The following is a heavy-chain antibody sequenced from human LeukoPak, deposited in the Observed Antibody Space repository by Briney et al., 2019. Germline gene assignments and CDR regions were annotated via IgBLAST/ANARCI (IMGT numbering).Heavy chain of an antibody. Sequence: SETLSLTCALSGASFNSNYWTWIRQPPGKGLEWIGYIHTSGKTNKNPSLRGRVTMSLDTSKNQISLNLSSVTVADTAVYYCARHFPYDRDGYYYALDYWGQGTLVTVSS. CDR3: ARHFPYDRDGYYYALDY. J-gene: IGHJ4*02. V-gene: IGHV4-4*09. D-gene: IGHD3-22*01. CDR1: GASFNSNY. CDR2: IHTSGKT.